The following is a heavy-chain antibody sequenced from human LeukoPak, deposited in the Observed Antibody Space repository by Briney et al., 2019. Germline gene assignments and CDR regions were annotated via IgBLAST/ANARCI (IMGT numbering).Heavy chain of an antibody. CDR3: ATFEYSSSSFDY. D-gene: IGHD6-6*01. V-gene: IGHV3-23*01. Sequence: GGSLRLSCAASGFTFSSYAMSWVRQAPGKGLEWVSAISGSGGSTYYADSVKGRFTISRGNSKNTLYLQMNSLRAEDTAVYYCATFEYSSSSFDYWGQGTLVTVSS. CDR1: GFTFSSYA. CDR2: ISGSGGST. J-gene: IGHJ4*02.